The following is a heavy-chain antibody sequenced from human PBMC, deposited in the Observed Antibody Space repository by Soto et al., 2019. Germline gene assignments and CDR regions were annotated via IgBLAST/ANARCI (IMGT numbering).Heavy chain of an antibody. Sequence: SETLSLTCTVSGGSVSSGSYYWSRIRQPPGKGLEWIGYIYYSGSTNYNPSLKSRVTISVDTSKNQFSLKLSSVTAADTAVYYCARDLGSPERWFDPWGQGTLVTVSS. V-gene: IGHV4-61*01. J-gene: IGHJ5*02. CDR3: ARDLGSPERWFDP. CDR2: IYYSGST. CDR1: GGSVSSGSYY.